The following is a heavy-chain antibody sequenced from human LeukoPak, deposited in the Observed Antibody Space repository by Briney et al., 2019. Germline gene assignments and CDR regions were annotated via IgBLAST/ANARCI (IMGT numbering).Heavy chain of an antibody. D-gene: IGHD2-2*01. CDR3: ATVPDCSSTSCRPYYMDV. CDR2: FDPEDGET. V-gene: IGHV1-24*01. CDR1: GYTLTELS. J-gene: IGHJ6*03. Sequence: ASVKVSCKVSGYTLTELSMHWVRQAPGKGLEWMGGFDPEDGETIYAQKFQGRVTMTEDTSTDTAYMELSSLRSEDTAVYYCATVPDCSSTSCRPYYMDVWGKGTTVTVSS.